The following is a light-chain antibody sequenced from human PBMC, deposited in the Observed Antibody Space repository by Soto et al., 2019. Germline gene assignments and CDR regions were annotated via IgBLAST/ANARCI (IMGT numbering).Light chain of an antibody. CDR3: QDRGNWPLFT. Sequence: EIVLTQSPATLSLSLGERATLSCRASQSLSGYLARYQQKPGQPPRLLIYSASHRATGIPARFTGSGSGTDFTLTISRLEPEDFAVYYCQDRGNWPLFTFGGGTKVDLK. J-gene: IGKJ4*01. CDR2: SAS. V-gene: IGKV3-11*01. CDR1: QSLSGY.